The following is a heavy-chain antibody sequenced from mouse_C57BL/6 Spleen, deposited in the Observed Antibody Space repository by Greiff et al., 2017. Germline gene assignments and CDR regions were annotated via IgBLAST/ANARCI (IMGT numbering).Heavy chain of an antibody. CDR3: ARHNSGWYFDV. J-gene: IGHJ1*03. CDR2: ISGGGGNT. D-gene: IGHD1-3*01. V-gene: IGHV5-9*01. Sequence: EVQGVESGGGLVKPGGSLKLSCAASGFTFSSYTMSWVRQTPEKRLAWVATISGGGGNTYYPDSVKGRFTISRDNAKNTLYLQMSSLRSEDTALYYCARHNSGWYFDVWGTGTTVTVSS. CDR1: GFTFSSYT.